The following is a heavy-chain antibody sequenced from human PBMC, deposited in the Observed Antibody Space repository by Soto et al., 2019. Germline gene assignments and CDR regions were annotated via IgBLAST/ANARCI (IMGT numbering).Heavy chain of an antibody. D-gene: IGHD6-19*01. J-gene: IGHJ4*02. CDR3: AKWGRQWLVTSDVNY. CDR2: VSHDGRNT. V-gene: IGHV3-30*18. CDR1: GFTFSDYA. Sequence: VQLVESGGGVVQPGRSLRLSCAASGFTFSDYAMHWVRQAPGKGLEWVAVVSHDGRNTHYADSVKGRFTISRDRSKNTISLEMPSLRAEDTAVYYCAKWGRQWLVTSDVNYWGQGARVTVSS.